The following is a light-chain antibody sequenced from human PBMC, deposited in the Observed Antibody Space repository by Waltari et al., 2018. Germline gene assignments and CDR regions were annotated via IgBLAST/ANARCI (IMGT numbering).Light chain of an antibody. CDR2: VNSDGSH. V-gene: IGLV4-69*01. CDR3: QTGGHGTWV. J-gene: IGLJ3*02. CDR1: RGHSTNI. Sequence: QLVLTQSPSASASLGASVKLPCTLSRGHSTNIIAWLQQQPEKGPRYLMNVNSDGSHNKGVGIPDRFSGSSSGAERYLTISSLQSEDEADYYCQTGGHGTWVFGGGTRLTVL.